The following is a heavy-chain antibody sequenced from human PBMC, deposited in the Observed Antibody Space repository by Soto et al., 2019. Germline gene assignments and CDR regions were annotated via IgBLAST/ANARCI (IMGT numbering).Heavy chain of an antibody. Sequence: QVQLVQSGAKVKKPGSSVKVSCKASGGTFSSYTISWVRQAPGQGLEWMGRIIPILGIANYAQKFQGRVTITADKSTSTAYMELSSLRSEDTAVYYCARLGSYYYYGMDVWGQGTTVTVSS. J-gene: IGHJ6*02. CDR1: GGTFSSYT. CDR2: IIPILGIA. CDR3: ARLGSYYYYGMDV. D-gene: IGHD3-10*01. V-gene: IGHV1-69*02.